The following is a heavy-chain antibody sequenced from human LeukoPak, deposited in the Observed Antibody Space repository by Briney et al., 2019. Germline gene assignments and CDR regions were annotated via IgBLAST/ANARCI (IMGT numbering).Heavy chain of an antibody. Sequence: GGSLRLSCGASGSTFSASDMHWVRRAPGKGLEYVSAISSNGGSTYYADSVKGRFTISRDNSKNTLYLQMSSLRAEDTAVYYCVKGQRYYDSSGYYSIEYFQHWGQGTLVTVSS. V-gene: IGHV3-64D*09. CDR2: ISSNGGST. CDR1: GSTFSASD. D-gene: IGHD3-22*01. J-gene: IGHJ1*01. CDR3: VKGQRYYDSSGYYSIEYFQH.